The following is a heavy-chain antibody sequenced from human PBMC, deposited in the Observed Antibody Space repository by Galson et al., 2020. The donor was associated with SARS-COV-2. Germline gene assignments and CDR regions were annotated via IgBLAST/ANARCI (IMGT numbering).Heavy chain of an antibody. CDR1: GGTFSSYA. J-gene: IGHJ4*02. CDR2: IIPIFGTA. Sequence: SVKVSCKASGGTFSSYAISWVRQAPGQGLEWMGGIIPIFGTANYAQKFQGRVTITADESTSTAYMELSSLRSEDTAVYYCARGNVLLWFGELFGGVPYFDYWGQGTLVTVSS. CDR3: ARGNVLLWFGELFGGVPYFDY. D-gene: IGHD3-10*01. V-gene: IGHV1-69*13.